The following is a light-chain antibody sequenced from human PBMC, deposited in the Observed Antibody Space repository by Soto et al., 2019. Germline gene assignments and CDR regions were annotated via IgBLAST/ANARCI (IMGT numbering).Light chain of an antibody. CDR3: SSDTSSGSYV. Sequence: CGLTHPGSGSGSPRQSITVSCTGTSSDLGAYTYVSWYQQHPGKAPKLIIHDGSSRPSGVSNRFSGSKSGNSDSLTTSGLQAEDEADYYCSSDTSSGSYVFGSGTKVTV. J-gene: IGLJ1*01. CDR1: SSDLGAYTY. CDR2: DGS. V-gene: IGLV2-14*03.